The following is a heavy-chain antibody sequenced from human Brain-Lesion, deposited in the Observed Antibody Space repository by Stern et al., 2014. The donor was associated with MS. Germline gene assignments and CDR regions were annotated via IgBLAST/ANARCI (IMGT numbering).Heavy chain of an antibody. D-gene: IGHD3-3*01. Sequence: VQLVESGAEVKKPGASVKVSCKPSGYIFTGYYIHWVRQAPGQGLEWMAWINPKTGGSKYAQKFQGRVTMSRDTSISTAYVELSSLTSDDTAVYYCARDQRGITIFGVVTNYYYLGMDVWGQGTTVTVSS. V-gene: IGHV1-2*02. J-gene: IGHJ6*02. CDR3: ARDQRGITIFGVVTNYYYLGMDV. CDR2: INPKTGGS. CDR1: GYIFTGYY.